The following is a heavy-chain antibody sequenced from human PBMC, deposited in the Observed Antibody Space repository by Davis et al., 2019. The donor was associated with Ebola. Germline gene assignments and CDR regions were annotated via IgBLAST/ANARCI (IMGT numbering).Heavy chain of an antibody. CDR2: ISSSSSYI. V-gene: IGHV3-11*06. CDR3: AKADGDWAY. J-gene: IGHJ4*02. CDR1: GFTFSAYY. Sequence: GGSLRLSCAASGFTFSAYYMSWIRQAPGKGLEWVSSISSSSSYIYYADSVKGRFTISRDNSKNTLYLQMNSLRAEDTAVYYCAKADGDWAYWGQGTLVTVSS. D-gene: IGHD4-17*01.